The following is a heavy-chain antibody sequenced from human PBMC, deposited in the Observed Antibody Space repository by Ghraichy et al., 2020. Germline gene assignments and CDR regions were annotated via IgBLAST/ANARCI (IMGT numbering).Heavy chain of an antibody. CDR1: GGSISSYY. CDR3: ARGDYYGSDSGDYYYVMDV. D-gene: IGHD3-10*01. J-gene: IGHJ6*02. V-gene: IGHV4-4*07. CDR2: IYTSGST. Sequence: GSLRLSCTVSGGSISSYYWSWIRQPAGKGLEWIGRIYTSGSTNYNPSLKSRVTMSVDTSKNQFSLKLSSVTAADTAVYYCARGDYYGSDSGDYYYVMDVWLQGTTLTVPS.